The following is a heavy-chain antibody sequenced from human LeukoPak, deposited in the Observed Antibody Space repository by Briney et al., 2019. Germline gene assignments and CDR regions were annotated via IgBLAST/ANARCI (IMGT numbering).Heavy chain of an antibody. Sequence: SETLSLTCTVSGGSISSSSYYWGWIRQPPGKGLEWIGSIYYSGSTYYNPSLKSRVTISVDTSKNQFSLKLSSVTAADTAVYYCARQAYYYGSGSSGDFDYWGQGTLVTVSP. CDR1: GGSISSSSYY. V-gene: IGHV4-39*01. CDR3: ARQAYYYGSGSSGDFDY. J-gene: IGHJ4*02. CDR2: IYYSGST. D-gene: IGHD3-10*01.